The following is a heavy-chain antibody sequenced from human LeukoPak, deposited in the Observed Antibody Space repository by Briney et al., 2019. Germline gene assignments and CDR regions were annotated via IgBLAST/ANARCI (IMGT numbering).Heavy chain of an antibody. Sequence: SGGSLRLSCAASGFTFSSYGMHWVRQAPGKGLEWVAVLSYDGSNKYYADSVKGRFTISRDNSKDTLYLQMNSLRAEDTAVYYCAKEGDYGDYVLPPHFDYWGQGTLVTVSS. D-gene: IGHD4-17*01. CDR2: LSYDGSNK. J-gene: IGHJ4*02. V-gene: IGHV3-30*18. CDR1: GFTFSSYG. CDR3: AKEGDYGDYVLPPHFDY.